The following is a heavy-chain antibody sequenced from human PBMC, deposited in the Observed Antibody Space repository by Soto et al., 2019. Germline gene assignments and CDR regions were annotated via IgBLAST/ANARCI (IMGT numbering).Heavy chain of an antibody. CDR1: GGTFSSYT. CDR2: IIPILGIA. V-gene: IGHV1-69*02. D-gene: IGHD6-13*01. CDR3: AGVRVAAAGTRNPAIFQH. Sequence: QVQLVQSGAEVKKPGSSVKVSCKASGGTFSSYTISWVRQAPGQGLEWMGRIIPILGIANYAQKFQGRVTITADKSTSTAYMELSSLRSEDTAVYYCAGVRVAAAGTRNPAIFQHWGQGTLVTASS. J-gene: IGHJ1*01.